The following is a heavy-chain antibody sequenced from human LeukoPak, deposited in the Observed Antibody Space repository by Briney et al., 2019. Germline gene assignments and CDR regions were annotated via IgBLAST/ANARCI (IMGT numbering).Heavy chain of an antibody. V-gene: IGHV3-23*01. J-gene: IGHJ6*03. CDR1: GFTFSGDA. Sequence: GGSLRLSCAASGFTFSGDAMSWVRQAPGKGLEWVSAISGSGGSTYYADSVKGRFTISRDNSKNTLYLQMNSLRDEDTAVFYCAKERNPYSSSWYSLHYMDVWGKGTTVTVSS. CDR2: ISGSGGST. CDR3: AKERNPYSSSWYSLHYMDV. D-gene: IGHD6-13*01.